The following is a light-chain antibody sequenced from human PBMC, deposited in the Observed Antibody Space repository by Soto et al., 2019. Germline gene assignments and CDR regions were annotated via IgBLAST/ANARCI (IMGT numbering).Light chain of an antibody. Sequence: DIQLTQSPSFLSASVGDRVTITCRASQGIISYLAWYQQKPGQAPKLLIYAASTLQSGVPSRFSGSGSRTEFTLTISRLQPEDFATYYCQQLNSYPLTFGGGTKVEIK. CDR1: QGIISY. CDR2: AAS. CDR3: QQLNSYPLT. J-gene: IGKJ4*01. V-gene: IGKV1-9*01.